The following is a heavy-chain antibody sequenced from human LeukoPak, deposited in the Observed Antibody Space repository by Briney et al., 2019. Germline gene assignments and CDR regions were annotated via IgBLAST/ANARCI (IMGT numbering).Heavy chain of an antibody. Sequence: PGGSLRLSCAASGFIFSSYAMTWVRQAPGKGLEWVSAISGSGGSTFYADSVKGRFTIYRDNSNNTLFLQMNSLTAGDTAVFYCSKGAMSSAWGNWFASWRLASLLTVSS. CDR3: SKGAMSSAWGNWFAS. V-gene: IGHV3-23*01. J-gene: IGHJ5*01. D-gene: IGHD6-19*01. CDR2: ISGSGGST. CDR1: GFIFSSYA.